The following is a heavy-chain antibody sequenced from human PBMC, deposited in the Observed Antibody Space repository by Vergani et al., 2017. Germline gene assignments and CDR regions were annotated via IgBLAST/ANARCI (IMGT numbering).Heavy chain of an antibody. CDR2: IYPGDSDT. CDR1: GYSFTNYW. J-gene: IGHJ4*02. Sequence: EVQLVQSGAEVKKPGESLKISCKASGYSFTNYWIGWVRQMPGKGLEWMGIIYPGDSDTRYSPSFHGQITISADQSISTAYLQWSSLKASDTAMYYCVRPIGDIAVTAILYWGQGTLVTVSS. D-gene: IGHD2-21*02. V-gene: IGHV5-51*01. CDR3: VRPIGDIAVTAILY.